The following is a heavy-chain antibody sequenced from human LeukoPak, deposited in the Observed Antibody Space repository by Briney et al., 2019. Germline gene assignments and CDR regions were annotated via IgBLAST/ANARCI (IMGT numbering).Heavy chain of an antibody. D-gene: IGHD3-10*01. Sequence: GASVKVSCKASGGTFSSYAISWVRQAPGQGLEWMGIMNPSGGSTSYTQKFQGRVTMTRDTSTSTVYMELSSLRSEDTAVYYCARDGGGVRGVVGIDIWGQGTMVTVSS. V-gene: IGHV1-46*01. CDR3: ARDGGGVRGVVGIDI. CDR1: GGTFSSYA. J-gene: IGHJ3*02. CDR2: MNPSGGST.